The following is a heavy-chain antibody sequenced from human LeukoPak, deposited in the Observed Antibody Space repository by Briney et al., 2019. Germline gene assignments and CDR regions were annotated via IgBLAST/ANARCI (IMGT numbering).Heavy chain of an antibody. J-gene: IGHJ4*02. CDR1: GGSISSYY. V-gene: IGHV4-59*08. CDR2: IYYTGST. Sequence: PSETLSLTCTVSGGSISSYYWSRIRQPPGKGLEWIGYIYYTGSTNYNPSLKSRVTISLDTSKNQFSLKLSSMTAADTAVYYCARQRVNKWNNLWSFDYWGQGTLVTVSS. D-gene: IGHD1/OR15-1a*01. CDR3: ARQRVNKWNNLWSFDY.